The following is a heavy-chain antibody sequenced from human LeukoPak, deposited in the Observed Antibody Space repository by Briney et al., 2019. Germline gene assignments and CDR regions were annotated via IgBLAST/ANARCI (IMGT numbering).Heavy chain of an antibody. V-gene: IGHV3-23*01. J-gene: IGHJ4*02. CDR3: AKRKGGLRDPDY. CDR1: GFTFSSYA. Sequence: PGGTLRLSCAASGFTFSSYAMSWVRQAPGKGLEWVSAISGRGYSTYYADSVKGRFIISRDNSRDTLYLQMNSLRAEDTAIYYCAKRKGGLRDPDYWGQGTLVTVSS. D-gene: IGHD3-16*01. CDR2: ISGRGYST.